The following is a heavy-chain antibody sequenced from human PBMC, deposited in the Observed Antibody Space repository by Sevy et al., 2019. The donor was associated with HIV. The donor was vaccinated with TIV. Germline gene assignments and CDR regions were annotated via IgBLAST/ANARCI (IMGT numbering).Heavy chain of an antibody. CDR3: AKTQHYYDSSGYYSAFDI. V-gene: IGHV3-23*01. CDR2: ISGSGGST. D-gene: IGHD3-22*01. Sequence: GSPRLSCAASGFTFSSYAMSWVRQAPGKGLEWVSAISGSGGSTYYADSVKGRFTISRDNSKNTLYLQMNSLRAEDTAVYYCAKTQHYYDSSGYYSAFDIWGQGTMVTVSS. J-gene: IGHJ3*02. CDR1: GFTFSSYA.